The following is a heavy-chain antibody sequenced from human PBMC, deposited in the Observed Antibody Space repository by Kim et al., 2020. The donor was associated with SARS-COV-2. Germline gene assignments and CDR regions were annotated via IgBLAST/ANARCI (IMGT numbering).Heavy chain of an antibody. CDR3: ARGIPFGRRYYFDY. V-gene: IGHV4-39*07. D-gene: IGHD3-10*01. J-gene: IGHJ4*02. CDR1: GGSSNTGFY. CDR2: IHYSGST. Sequence: SETLSLTCAVSGGSSNTGFYWGWIRQPPGNGLEWIGTIHYSGSTYYSPSLKSRVTISIHTSKNQFSLKLSSVTAADTAVFYCARGIPFGRRYYFDYWGQGTLVTVSS.